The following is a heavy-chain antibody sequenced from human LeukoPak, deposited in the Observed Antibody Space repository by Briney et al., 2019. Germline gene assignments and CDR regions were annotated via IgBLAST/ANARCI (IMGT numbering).Heavy chain of an antibody. V-gene: IGHV4-39*07. J-gene: IGHJ5*02. CDR1: GGSISSSSYY. CDR2: IYYSGST. D-gene: IGHD5-12*01. CDR3: ARDSWLKGP. Sequence: ETSETLSLTCTVSGGSISSSSYYWGWIRQPPGKGLEWIGSIYYSGSTYYNPSLKSRVTISVDTSKNQFSLKLSSVTAADTAVYYCARDSWLKGPWGQGTLVTVSS.